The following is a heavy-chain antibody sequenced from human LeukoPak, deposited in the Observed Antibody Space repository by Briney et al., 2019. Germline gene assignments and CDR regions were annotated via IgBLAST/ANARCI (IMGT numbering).Heavy chain of an antibody. CDR2: ISSSSGTI. D-gene: IGHD3-10*01. CDR1: GFTFSTYS. Sequence: QSGGSLRLSCAASGFTFSTYSMKWVRQAPGKGLEWVSYISSSSGTIYYADSVKGRFTISRDNAMNSLYLQMNGLRDEDTAVYYCARDQSDYYGSGSYSEGSYWGQGTLVTVSS. V-gene: IGHV3-48*02. J-gene: IGHJ4*02. CDR3: ARDQSDYYGSGSYSEGSY.